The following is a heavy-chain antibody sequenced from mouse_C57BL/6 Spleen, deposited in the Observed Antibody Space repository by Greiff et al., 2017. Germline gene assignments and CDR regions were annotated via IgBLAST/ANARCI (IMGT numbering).Heavy chain of an antibody. D-gene: IGHD1-1*01. CDR3: ARDEGTVVARYFDY. CDR2: LSDGGSYT. J-gene: IGHJ2*01. Sequence: EVMLVEPGGGLVKPGGSLKLSCEASGFTFSSYAMSWVRQTPEKRLEWVATLSDGGSYTQYPDNVKGRFTISRDKSKNNLYLQMSHLKSEDTAMYYCARDEGTVVARYFDYWGQGTTLTVSS. V-gene: IGHV5-4*01. CDR1: GFTFSSYA.